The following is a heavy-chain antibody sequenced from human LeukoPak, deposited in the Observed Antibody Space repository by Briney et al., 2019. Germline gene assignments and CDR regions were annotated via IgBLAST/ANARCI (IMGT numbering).Heavy chain of an antibody. CDR2: IGPSGGDI. J-gene: IGHJ4*02. CDR1: GFTFSRYT. V-gene: IGHV3-23*01. CDR3: ARDPNWGSGY. Sequence: GGSLRLSCAASGFTFSRYTMTWVRQAPGKGLEWVSIIGPSGGDIHYADSVKGRFIISRDNSKNTLSLQMNSLRVDDTAIYYCARDPNWGSGYWGQGTLVTVSS. D-gene: IGHD7-27*01.